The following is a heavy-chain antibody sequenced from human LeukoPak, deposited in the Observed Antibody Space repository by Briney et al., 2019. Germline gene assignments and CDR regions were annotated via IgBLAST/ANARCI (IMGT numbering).Heavy chain of an antibody. V-gene: IGHV4-59*01. CDR1: GGSISNYY. J-gene: IGHJ5*02. CDR2: IYYTGNT. D-gene: IGHD1-1*01. CDR3: ARDRLQLQS. Sequence: SETLSLTCTVSGGSISNYYWNWIRQPPGRGLEWIGYIYYTGNTNYNPSLKSRVTISVDTSKNQFSLKLSSVTAADTAVYYCARDRLQLQSWGQGTLVTVSS.